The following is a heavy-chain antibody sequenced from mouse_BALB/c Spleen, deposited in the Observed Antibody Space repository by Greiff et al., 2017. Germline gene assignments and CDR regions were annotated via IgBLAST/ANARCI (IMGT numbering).Heavy chain of an antibody. V-gene: IGHV1S81*02. Sequence: QVQLQQPGAELVKPGASVKLSCKASGYTFTSYYMYWVKQRPGQGLEWIGGINPSNGGTNFNEKFKSKATLTVDKSSSTAYMQLSSLTSEDSAVYYCTRRDYRYDGAFAYWGQGTLVTVSA. CDR2: INPSNGGT. CDR1: GYTFTSYY. J-gene: IGHJ3*01. D-gene: IGHD2-14*01. CDR3: TRRDYRYDGAFAY.